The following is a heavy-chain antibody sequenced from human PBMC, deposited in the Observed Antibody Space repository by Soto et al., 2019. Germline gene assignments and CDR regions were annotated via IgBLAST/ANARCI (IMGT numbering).Heavy chain of an antibody. CDR3: AKNIGLHHYDGMDV. CDR1: GFTFDDYA. Sequence: EVQLVESGGGLVQPGRSLRLSCAASGFTFDDYAMHWVRQAPGKGLEWVSGISWNSGSIGYADSVKGRFTISRDNAKNSLYLQMNSLRADDTALYYCAKNIGLHHYDGMDVWGQGTTVTVSS. D-gene: IGHD4-4*01. J-gene: IGHJ6*02. CDR2: ISWNSGSI. V-gene: IGHV3-9*01.